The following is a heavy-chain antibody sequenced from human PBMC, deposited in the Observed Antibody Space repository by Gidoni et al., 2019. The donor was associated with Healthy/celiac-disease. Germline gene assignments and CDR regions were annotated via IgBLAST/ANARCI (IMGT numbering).Heavy chain of an antibody. D-gene: IGHD6-6*01. J-gene: IGHJ4*02. V-gene: IGHV4-31*03. CDR1: GGSISSGGYY. Sequence: QVQLQESGPGLVKPSQPLSLTCTVSGGSISSGGYYWSWIRQHPGKGLEWIGYIYYSGSTYYNPSLKSRVTISVDTSKNQFSLKLSSVTAADTAVYYCARELVEYSSSFPDYWGQGTLVTVSS. CDR3: ARELVEYSSSFPDY. CDR2: IYYSGST.